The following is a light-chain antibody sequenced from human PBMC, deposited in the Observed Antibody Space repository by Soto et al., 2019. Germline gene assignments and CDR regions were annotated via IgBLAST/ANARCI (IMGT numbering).Light chain of an antibody. J-gene: IGKJ1*01. Sequence: EIVMTQSPATLSVSPGERATLSCRASQSVSSNLAWYQQKPGQAPRLLIYGASTRATGIPARFSGSGSGTEFTLNISSLQSEDFAVYYCQQYNNWPRTFGHGTKVEIK. CDR1: QSVSSN. V-gene: IGKV3-15*01. CDR3: QQYNNWPRT. CDR2: GAS.